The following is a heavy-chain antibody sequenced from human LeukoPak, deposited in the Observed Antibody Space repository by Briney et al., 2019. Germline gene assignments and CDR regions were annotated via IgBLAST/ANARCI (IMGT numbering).Heavy chain of an antibody. J-gene: IGHJ6*03. CDR1: GGSISSGGYY. D-gene: IGHD3-10*01. CDR2: IYYSGST. CDR3: ARVVWGSSPFFYYYYYYMDV. V-gene: IGHV4-31*03. Sequence: SETLSLTCTVSGGSISSGGYYWSWIRQHPGKGLEWIGYIYYSGSTYYNPSLKSRVTISVDTSKNQFSLKLSSVTAADTAVYYCARVVWGSSPFFYYYYYYMDVWGKGTTVTVSS.